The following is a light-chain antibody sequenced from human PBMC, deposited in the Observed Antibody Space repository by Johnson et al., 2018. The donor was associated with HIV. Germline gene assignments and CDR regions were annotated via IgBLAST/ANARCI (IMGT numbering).Light chain of an antibody. CDR1: SSNIGNNY. CDR3: GTCDRSLSAGV. J-gene: IGLJ1*01. V-gene: IGLV1-51*02. Sequence: QSVLTQPPSVSAAPGQKVTISCSGSSSNIGNNYVSWYQQLPGTAPKLLIYENNKRPSGIPDRFSGSKSGTSATLGITGLQTGDEADYYCGTCDRSLSAGVFGTGTKVTVL. CDR2: ENN.